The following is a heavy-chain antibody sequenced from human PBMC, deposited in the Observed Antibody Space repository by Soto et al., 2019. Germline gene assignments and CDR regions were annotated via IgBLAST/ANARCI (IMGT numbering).Heavy chain of an antibody. J-gene: IGHJ4*02. V-gene: IGHV1-18*01. Sequence: HVQLVQSGAEVKKPGASVKVSCKASGYTFTSYGISWVRQAPGQGLVWVGWISSYNGNTNYAQKTQGRATMTTHTSTSPAYVALTSMRSDDTAVYYRAREYYYGSGGAYWGQGTLVTVSS. CDR3: AREYYYGSGGAY. CDR1: GYTFTSYG. CDR2: ISSYNGNT. D-gene: IGHD3-10*01.